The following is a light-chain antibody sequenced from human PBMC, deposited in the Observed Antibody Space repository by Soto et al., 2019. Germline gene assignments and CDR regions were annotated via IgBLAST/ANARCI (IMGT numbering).Light chain of an antibody. CDR2: GAS. Sequence: EIVLTQSPDTLSLSPGEGGTLSCRASQTIISRYLAWYQHTPGQAPRLLIYGASSRATRIPDRFSGSGSGTDFTLTISSLEPEDFAVYYCQQRSNWPHTFGQGTKVDI. V-gene: IGKV3D-20*02. CDR1: QTIISRY. CDR3: QQRSNWPHT. J-gene: IGKJ1*01.